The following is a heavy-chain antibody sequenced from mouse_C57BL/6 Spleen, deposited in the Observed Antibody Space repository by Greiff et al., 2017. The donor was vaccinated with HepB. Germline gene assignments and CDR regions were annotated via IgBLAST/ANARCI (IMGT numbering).Heavy chain of an antibody. CDR1: GYTFTDYY. D-gene: IGHD4-1*02. CDR2: INPNNGGT. CDR3: ARGVQLGQGY. Sequence: VQLQQSGPELVKPGASVKISCKASGYTFTDYYMNWVKQSHGKSLEWIGDINPNNGGTSYNQKFKGKATLTVDKSSSTAYMELRSLTSEDSAVYYCARGVQLGQGYWGQGTTLTVSS. V-gene: IGHV1-26*01. J-gene: IGHJ2*01.